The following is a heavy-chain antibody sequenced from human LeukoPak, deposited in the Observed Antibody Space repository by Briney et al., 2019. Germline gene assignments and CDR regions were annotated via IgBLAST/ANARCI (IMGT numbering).Heavy chain of an antibody. J-gene: IGHJ6*02. Sequence: ASVKVSCKASGYTFTSYGISWVRRAPGQGLEWMGWISAYNGNTNYAQKLQGRVTMTTDTSTSTAYMELRSLRSDDTAVYYCASDRYSSSWYEGAVNYYGMDVWGQGTTVTVSS. CDR1: GYTFTSYG. CDR2: ISAYNGNT. D-gene: IGHD6-13*01. CDR3: ASDRYSSSWYEGAVNYYGMDV. V-gene: IGHV1-18*01.